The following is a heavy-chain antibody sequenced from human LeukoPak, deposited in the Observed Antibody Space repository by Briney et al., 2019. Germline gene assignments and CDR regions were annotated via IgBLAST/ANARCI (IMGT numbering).Heavy chain of an antibody. CDR2: ISSSGSTI. D-gene: IGHD3-3*01. CDR1: GFTFSSYE. Sequence: TGGSLRLSCAASGFTFSSYEMNWVRQAPGKGLEWVSYISSSGSTIYYADSVKGRFTISRDNAKNSLYLQMNSLRAEDTAVYYCARNDSWSGYDYFDYWGQGTLVTGSS. V-gene: IGHV3-48*03. J-gene: IGHJ4*02. CDR3: ARNDSWSGYDYFDY.